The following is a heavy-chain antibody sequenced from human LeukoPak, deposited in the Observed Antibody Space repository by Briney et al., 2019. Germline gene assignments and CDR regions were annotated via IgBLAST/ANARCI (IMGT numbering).Heavy chain of an antibody. CDR3: AREGVVVPAAPGDYYYYMDV. CDR1: GGSISSSSYY. J-gene: IGHJ6*03. Sequence: SETLSLTCTVSGGSISSSSYYWGWIRQPPGKGLEWIGSIYYSGSTYYNPSLKSRVTISVDTSKNQFSLKLSSVTAADTAVYYCAREGVVVPAAPGDYYYYMDVWGKGTTVTVSS. CDR2: IYYSGST. V-gene: IGHV4-39*07. D-gene: IGHD2-2*01.